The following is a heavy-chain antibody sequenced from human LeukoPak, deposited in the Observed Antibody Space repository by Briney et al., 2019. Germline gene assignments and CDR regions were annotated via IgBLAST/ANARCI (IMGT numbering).Heavy chain of an antibody. CDR1: GGSISSYY. J-gene: IGHJ6*03. V-gene: IGHV4-4*07. CDR3: ARARYSSGWRTGCYYYYYMDV. D-gene: IGHD6-19*01. Sequence: PSETLSLTCTVSGGSISSYYWSWIRQPAGKGLEWIGRIYTSGSTNYNPSLKSRVTMSVDTSKNQFSLKLSSVTAADTAVYYCARARYSSGWRTGCYYYYYMDVWGKGTTVTISS. CDR2: IYTSGST.